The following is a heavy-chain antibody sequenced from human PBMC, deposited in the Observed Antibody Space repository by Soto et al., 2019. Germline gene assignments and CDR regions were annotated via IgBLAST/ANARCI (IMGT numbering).Heavy chain of an antibody. CDR2: INHSGST. D-gene: IGHD2-8*01. J-gene: IGHJ4*02. CDR1: GGSFSGYY. CDR3: ARVVCTNGVCYNYFDC. V-gene: IGHV4-34*01. Sequence: SETLSLTCAVYGGSFSGYYWSWIRQPPGKGLEWIGEINHSGSTNYNPSLKSRVTISVDTSKNQFSLKLSSVTAADTAVYYCARVVCTNGVCYNYFDCWGQGTLVTVSS.